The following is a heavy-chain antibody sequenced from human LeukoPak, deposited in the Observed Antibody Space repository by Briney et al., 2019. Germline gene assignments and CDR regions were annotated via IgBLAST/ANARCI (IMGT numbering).Heavy chain of an antibody. CDR1: GFTVSSNY. Sequence: GGSLRLSCAASGFTVSSNYMSWVRQAPGKGLEWVSVIYSGGSTYYADSVKGRFTISRDNSKNTLYLQMNSLRPEDTAVYYCAKDRAYTSSWSGVWYFDLWGRGTLLTVSS. D-gene: IGHD6-13*01. V-gene: IGHV3-53*05. J-gene: IGHJ2*01. CDR3: AKDRAYTSSWSGVWYFDL. CDR2: IYSGGST.